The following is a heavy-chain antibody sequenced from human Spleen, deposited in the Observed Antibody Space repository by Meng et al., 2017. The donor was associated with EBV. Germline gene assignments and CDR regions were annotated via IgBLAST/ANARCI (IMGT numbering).Heavy chain of an antibody. CDR1: GGSFSSYY. J-gene: IGHJ4*02. V-gene: IGHV4-34*01. CDR2: INQSGSI. CDR3: ARGPYYE. D-gene: IGHD1-26*01. Sequence: QVQLRQWGEGLLKPSETLSLTCAVSGGSFSSYYWSWICQPPGKGLEWIGEINQSGSIYYNPSLMGRVTISGDTSRNQFSLKLISVTAADTAVYYCARGPYYEWGQGTLVTVSS.